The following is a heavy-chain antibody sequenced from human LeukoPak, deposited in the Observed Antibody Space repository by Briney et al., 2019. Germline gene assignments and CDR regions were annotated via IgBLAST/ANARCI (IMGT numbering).Heavy chain of an antibody. CDR2: ISYDGSNK. CDR3: ARSRIEVAGTGGFDY. V-gene: IGHV3-30*03. CDR1: GFTFSSYG. J-gene: IGHJ4*02. D-gene: IGHD6-19*01. Sequence: PGGSLRLSCAASGFTFSSYGMHWVRQAPGKGLEWVAVISYDGSNKYYADSVKGRFTISRDNSKNTLYLQMNSLRAEDTAIYYCARSRIEVAGTGGFDYWGQGTLVTVSS.